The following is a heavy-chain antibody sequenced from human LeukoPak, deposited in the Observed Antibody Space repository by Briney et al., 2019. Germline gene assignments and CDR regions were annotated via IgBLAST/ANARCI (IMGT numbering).Heavy chain of an antibody. CDR1: GFTFSSYS. CDR3: ARDRGPYYDSSGQSDY. D-gene: IGHD3-22*01. V-gene: IGHV3-21*01. Sequence: GGSLRLSCAASGFTFSSYSMNWVRQAPGKGLEWVSSISSSSSYIYYADSVKGRFTISRDNAKNSLYLQMNSLRADDTAVYYCARDRGPYYDSSGQSDYWGQGTLVTVSS. J-gene: IGHJ4*02. CDR2: ISSSSSYI.